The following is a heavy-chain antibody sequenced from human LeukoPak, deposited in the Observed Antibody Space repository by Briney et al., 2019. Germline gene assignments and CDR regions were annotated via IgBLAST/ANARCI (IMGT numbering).Heavy chain of an antibody. J-gene: IGHJ4*02. CDR2: IYNVGST. V-gene: IGHV3-66*01. CDR1: GSTVSSNY. CDR3: VNSVMVRGVIRPY. D-gene: IGHD3-10*01. Sequence: GGSLRLSCAASGSTVSSNYMSWVRQAPGKGLEWVSVIYNVGSTFYADSVKGRFTISRDSSKNTLFLQMNSLRAEDTAVYHCVNSVMVRGVIRPYWGQGTLVTVSS.